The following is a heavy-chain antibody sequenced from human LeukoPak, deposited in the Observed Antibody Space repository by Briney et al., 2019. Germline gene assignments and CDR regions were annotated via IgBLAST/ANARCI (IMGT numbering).Heavy chain of an antibody. Sequence: GGSLRLSCAASGFTFSTYAMSWVRQAPGKGLEWVSVICGSGGATYYADSVKGRFTISRDNSKNTLDLQMNSLRADDTAVYYCAKSSAGSCYSKYDYWGQGALVTVSS. J-gene: IGHJ4*02. D-gene: IGHD2-15*01. CDR3: AKSSAGSCYSKYDY. CDR2: ICGSGGAT. CDR1: GFTFSTYA. V-gene: IGHV3-23*01.